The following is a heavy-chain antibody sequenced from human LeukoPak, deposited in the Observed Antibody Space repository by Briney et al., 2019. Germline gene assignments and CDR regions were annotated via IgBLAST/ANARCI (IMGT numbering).Heavy chain of an antibody. D-gene: IGHD2-15*01. Sequence: SETLSLTCTVSGGSISSGDYYWSWIRQPPGKGLEWIGYIYYSGSTYYNPSLKSRVTISVDTSKNQFSLKLSSVTAADTAVYYCARVRIRDQPPDYWGQGTLVTVSS. V-gene: IGHV4-30-4*01. CDR2: IYYSGST. J-gene: IGHJ4*02. CDR1: GGSISSGDYY. CDR3: ARVRIRDQPPDY.